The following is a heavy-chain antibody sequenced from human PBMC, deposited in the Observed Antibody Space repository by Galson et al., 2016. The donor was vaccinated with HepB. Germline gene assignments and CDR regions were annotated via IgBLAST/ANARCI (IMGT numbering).Heavy chain of an antibody. D-gene: IGHD6-13*01. CDR2: INSDGSST. J-gene: IGHJ4*02. Sequence: SLRLSCAVSGITFSSYWMHWVRQAPGKGLVWVSRINSDGSSTTYADSVKGRFTISRDNAKNTLYLQMNSLRADDTAVYYCARSEGAAGTRALDYWGQGTLVTVSS. CDR3: ARSEGAAGTRALDY. V-gene: IGHV3-74*01. CDR1: GITFSSYW.